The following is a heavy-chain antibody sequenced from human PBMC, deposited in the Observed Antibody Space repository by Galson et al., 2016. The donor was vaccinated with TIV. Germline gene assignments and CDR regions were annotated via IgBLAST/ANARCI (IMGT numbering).Heavy chain of an antibody. CDR1: GGSFTCYA. CDR2: IIPILGSS. CDR3: ARVRFGELSGYYYYMDV. V-gene: IGHV1-69*05. Sequence: SVKVSCKASGGSFTCYAISWVRQAPGQGLEVMGRIIPILGSSDYAQRFQGRVTITTDASTSTVYIELRSLRSEETAMYYCARVRFGELSGYYYYMDVWGKGTTVTVSS. J-gene: IGHJ6*03. D-gene: IGHD3-10*01.